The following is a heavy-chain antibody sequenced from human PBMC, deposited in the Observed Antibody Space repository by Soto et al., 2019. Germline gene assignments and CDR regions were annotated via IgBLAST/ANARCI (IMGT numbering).Heavy chain of an antibody. CDR1: GGSISGSGYH. Sequence: QLQQQESGPGLVKPSETLSLTCTVSGGSISGSGYHWAWIRQTPGKGLELIGTIYYSGSPYYNPSLKSRVTISVDTSKNQLSLSLSSVTAADTAVYYCARHVESGGFYFPFDCWGQGTLVTVSS. CDR3: ARHVESGGFYFPFDC. D-gene: IGHD2-15*01. V-gene: IGHV4-39*01. J-gene: IGHJ4*02. CDR2: IYYSGSP.